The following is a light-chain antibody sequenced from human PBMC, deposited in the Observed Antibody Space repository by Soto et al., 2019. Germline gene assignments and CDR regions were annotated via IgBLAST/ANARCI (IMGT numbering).Light chain of an antibody. CDR3: QSYDSSLTGGI. CDR2: SNN. V-gene: IGLV1-40*01. Sequence: QSVLTQPPSVSVAPGQSVTISCTGSSSNIGAGYDVHWYQQLPGTAPKLLIYSNNNRPSGVPDRFSGSKSGTSASLAITGLQAEDEADYYCQSYDSSLTGGIFGGGTKLTVL. J-gene: IGLJ2*01. CDR1: SSNIGAGYD.